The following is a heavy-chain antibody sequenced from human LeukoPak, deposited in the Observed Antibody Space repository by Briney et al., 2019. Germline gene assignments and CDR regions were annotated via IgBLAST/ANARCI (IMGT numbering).Heavy chain of an antibody. D-gene: IGHD3-22*01. CDR1: GYTFTSYG. CDR3: ARNTEYYYGSSGYSP. J-gene: IGHJ4*02. V-gene: IGHV1-18*01. CDR2: ISAYNGNT. Sequence: ASVKVSCKASGYTFTSYGISWVRQAPGQGLEWMGWISAYNGNTNYAQKLQGRVTMTTDTSTSTAYMELRSLRSDDTAVYYCARNTEYYYGSSGYSPWGQGTLVTVSS.